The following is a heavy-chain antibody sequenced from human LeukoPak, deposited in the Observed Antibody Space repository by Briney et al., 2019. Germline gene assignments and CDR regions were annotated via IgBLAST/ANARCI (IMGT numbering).Heavy chain of an antibody. V-gene: IGHV1-58*01. CDR1: GFTFTSSA. J-gene: IGHJ4*02. D-gene: IGHD6-19*01. Sequence: SVKVSCKASGFTFTSSAVQWVQQARGQRLEWIGWIVVGSGNTNYAQKFQERVTITRDMSTSTAYMELSSLRSEDTAVYYCAADIQGSGWFYFDYWGQGTLVTVSS. CDR2: IVVGSGNT. CDR3: AADIQGSGWFYFDY.